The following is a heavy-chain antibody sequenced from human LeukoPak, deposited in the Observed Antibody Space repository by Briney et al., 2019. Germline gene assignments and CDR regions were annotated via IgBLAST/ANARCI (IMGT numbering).Heavy chain of an antibody. CDR3: AKDRSDILATIFDGGDY. CDR1: GFTFSSYA. D-gene: IGHD5-12*01. CDR2: ISGSGGST. V-gene: IGHV3-23*01. J-gene: IGHJ4*02. Sequence: PGGSLRLSCAASGFTFSSYAMSWVRQAPGKGLEWVSAISGSGGSTYYADSVKGRFTISRDNSKNTLYLQMNSLRAEDTAVYYCAKDRSDILATIFDGGDYWGQGTLVTVSS.